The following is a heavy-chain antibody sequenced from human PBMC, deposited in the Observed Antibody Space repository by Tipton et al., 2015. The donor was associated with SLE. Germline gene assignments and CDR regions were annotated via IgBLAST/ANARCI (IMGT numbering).Heavy chain of an antibody. D-gene: IGHD4-17*01. CDR3: ARDYGADYYYGGMDV. Sequence: TLSLTCVVSGYSISSGYYWGWSRQPPGKGLEWVGSIYHGGTHYNPSLQSRVTISVDPSKNQFSLKLSSVTAADTAVYYCARDYGADYYYGGMDVWGQGPTVTVSS. V-gene: IGHV4-38-2*02. CDR2: IYHGGT. J-gene: IGHJ6*02. CDR1: GYSISSGYY.